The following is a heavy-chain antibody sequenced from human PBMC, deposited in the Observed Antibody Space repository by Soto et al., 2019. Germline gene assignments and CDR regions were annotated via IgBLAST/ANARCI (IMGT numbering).Heavy chain of an antibody. Sequence: QVQLVESGGGVVQPGRSLRLSCAASGFTFSSYGMHWVRQAPGKGLEWVAVISYDGSNKYYADSVKGRFTISRDNSKNTLYLQMNSLRTEDTAVYYYAKDRVESGLGEVDYWGQGILVTVSS. CDR3: AKDRVESGLGEVDY. D-gene: IGHD3-16*01. V-gene: IGHV3-30*18. J-gene: IGHJ4*02. CDR1: GFTFSSYG. CDR2: ISYDGSNK.